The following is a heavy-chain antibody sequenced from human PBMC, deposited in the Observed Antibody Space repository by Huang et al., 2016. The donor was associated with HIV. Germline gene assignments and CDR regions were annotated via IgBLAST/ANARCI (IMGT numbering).Heavy chain of an antibody. D-gene: IGHD3-3*01. V-gene: IGHV1-8*03. CDR2: MNPNSGDT. Sequence: QVQLVQSGAEVKKTGASVKVSCKAYGYPCTRCHINWVRQATGQGLELIGWMNPNSGDTGYAQKFQGRVTITRNTSISTAYMELGRLRSEDTAVYYCASSSSDYDFWTACRLGWFDPWGQGTLVTVSS. CDR1: GYPCTRCH. J-gene: IGHJ5*02. CDR3: ASSSSDYDFWTACRLGWFDP.